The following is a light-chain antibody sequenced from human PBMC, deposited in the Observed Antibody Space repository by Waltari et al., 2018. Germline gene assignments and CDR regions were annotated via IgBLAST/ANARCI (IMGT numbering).Light chain of an antibody. CDR1: QGCGSD. CDR2: GAY. CDR3: QQYNKWPPYT. Sequence: EIVMTQSPATLSVSPGERATLSCRASQGCGSDLAWYQQKPGQAPSLLISGAYTRVTGVPARFSGSGSGTEFTLTISSLQSEDFAVYYCQQYNKWPPYTFGQGTKLEIK. J-gene: IGKJ2*01. V-gene: IGKV3-15*01.